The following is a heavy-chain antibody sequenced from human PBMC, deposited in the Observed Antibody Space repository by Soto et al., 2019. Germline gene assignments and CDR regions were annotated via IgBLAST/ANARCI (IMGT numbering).Heavy chain of an antibody. D-gene: IGHD3-22*01. CDR2: INAGNGNT. Sequence: ASVKVSCKASGYTFTSYAMHWVRQAPGQRLEWMGWINAGNGNTKYSQKFQGRVTITRDTSASTAYMELSSLRSEDTAVYYCARVSPTRFNYYDSSGPFDYWGQGTLVTVSS. J-gene: IGHJ4*02. CDR1: GYTFTSYA. V-gene: IGHV1-3*01. CDR3: ARVSPTRFNYYDSSGPFDY.